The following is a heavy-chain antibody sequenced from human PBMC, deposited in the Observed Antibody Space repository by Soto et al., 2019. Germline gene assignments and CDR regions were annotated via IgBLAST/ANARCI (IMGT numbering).Heavy chain of an antibody. D-gene: IGHD3-3*01. V-gene: IGHV4-59*01. Sequence: LSLTCTVSGGSISSYYWSWIRQPPGKGLEWIGYIYYSGSTNYNPSLKSRVTISVDTSKNQFSLKLSSVTAADTAVYYCARGGDDFWSGYYTGYYFDYWGQGTLVTVSS. CDR2: IYYSGST. CDR3: ARGGDDFWSGYYTGYYFDY. J-gene: IGHJ4*02. CDR1: GGSISSYY.